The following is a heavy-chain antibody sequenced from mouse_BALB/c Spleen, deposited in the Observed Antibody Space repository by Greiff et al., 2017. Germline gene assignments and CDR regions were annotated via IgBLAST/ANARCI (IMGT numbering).Heavy chain of an antibody. CDR1: GFTFSSYA. Sequence: EVQGVESGGGLVKPGGSLKLSCAASGFTFSSYAMSWVRQTPEKRLEWVASISSGGSTYYPDSVKGRFTISRDNARNILYLQMSSLRSEDTAMYYCARVPDYYGSSYWYFDVWGAGTTVTVSS. D-gene: IGHD1-1*01. CDR2: ISSGGST. J-gene: IGHJ1*01. CDR3: ARVPDYYGSSYWYFDV. V-gene: IGHV5-6-5*01.